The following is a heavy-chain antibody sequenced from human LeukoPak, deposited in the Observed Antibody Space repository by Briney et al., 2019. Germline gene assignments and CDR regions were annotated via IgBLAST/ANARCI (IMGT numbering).Heavy chain of an antibody. Sequence: PGGSLRLSCAASGFTFNNYWMSWVRQAPGKGLEWVASINQDGSEKYYVDSVKGRFTISRDNAKNSLYLQMNSLRIEDTAVYYCARDLAGLVVVPAEGPVGCYGMDVWGQGTTVTVSS. J-gene: IGHJ6*02. CDR1: GFTFNNYW. D-gene: IGHD2-15*01. CDR2: INQDGSEK. CDR3: ARDLAGLVVVPAEGPVGCYGMDV. V-gene: IGHV3-7*01.